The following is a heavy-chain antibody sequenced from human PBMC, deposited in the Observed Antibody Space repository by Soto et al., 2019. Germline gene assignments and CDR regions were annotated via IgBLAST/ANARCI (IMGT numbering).Heavy chain of an antibody. CDR2: IIPILGIA. D-gene: IGHD1-1*01. CDR1: GGTFSSYT. CDR3: ARDQNWQGWYFDL. Sequence: QVQLVQSGAEVKKPGSSVKVSCKASGGTFSSYTISWVRQAPGQGLEWMGRIIPILGIANYAQKFQGRVTITADKSTSTAYMELSSLRSEDTAVYYCARDQNWQGWYFDLWGRGTLVTVSS. J-gene: IGHJ2*01. V-gene: IGHV1-69*08.